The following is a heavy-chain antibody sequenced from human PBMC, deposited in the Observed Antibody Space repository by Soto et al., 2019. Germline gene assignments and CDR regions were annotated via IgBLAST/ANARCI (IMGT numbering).Heavy chain of an antibody. Sequence: PETLSLTGAAYVVVFTDYYWSWTRHPPGKVREWMRELNHIGGTNYNPALKSPVTKSIDTSKNHSSLKLSSVTAADTAVYHCARGYAGLSKLAGEDYYYYYGMDVWGQGTAVTVSS. V-gene: IGHV4-34*01. CDR1: VVVFTDYY. D-gene: IGHD6-19*01. CDR3: ARGYAGLSKLAGEDYYYYYGMDV. J-gene: IGHJ6*02. CDR2: LNHIGGT.